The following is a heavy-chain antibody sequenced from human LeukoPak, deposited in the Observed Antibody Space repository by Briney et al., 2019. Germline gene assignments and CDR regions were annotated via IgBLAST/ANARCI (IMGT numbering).Heavy chain of an antibody. V-gene: IGHV4-4*07. J-gene: IGHJ5*02. Sequence: SETLSLTCTVSGGSISSYYWSWIRQTAGKGLEWIGRIYTSGSTNYNPSLKSRVTMSVDTSKNQFSLKLSSVTAADTAVYYCAGFYDYEWFDPWGQGTLVTVSS. D-gene: IGHD3-16*01. CDR2: IYTSGST. CDR1: GGSISSYY. CDR3: AGFYDYEWFDP.